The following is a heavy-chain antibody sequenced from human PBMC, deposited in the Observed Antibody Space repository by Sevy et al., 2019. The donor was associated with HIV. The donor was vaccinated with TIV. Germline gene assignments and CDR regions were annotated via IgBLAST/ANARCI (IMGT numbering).Heavy chain of an antibody. CDR2: IKEDGNER. Sequence: GGSLRLSCAASGFTFSDSWMTWVRQAPGKGLEWVANIKEDGNERYYVDSVKGRFTLSRDNAKMSVYLELTSLRVEDSAIYYCARGRRNWGLGGLDVWGQGNTVTVSS. V-gene: IGHV3-7*01. D-gene: IGHD3-16*01. CDR1: GFTFSDSW. CDR3: ARGRRNWGLGGLDV. J-gene: IGHJ6*02.